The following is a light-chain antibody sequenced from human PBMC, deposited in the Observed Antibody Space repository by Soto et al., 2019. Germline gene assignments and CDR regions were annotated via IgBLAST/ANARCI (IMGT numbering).Light chain of an antibody. V-gene: IGLV8-61*01. CDR3: VLYMGSVPV. Sequence: QTVVTQEPSFSVSPGGTVTLTCGLSSGSVSTNYYPSWYQQTPGQAPRTLIYRTNTRSSGVPDRFSGSILGNKAALTITGALADDESDYYCVLYMGSVPVFGGGTKLTVL. CDR1: SGSVSTNYY. J-gene: IGLJ2*01. CDR2: RTN.